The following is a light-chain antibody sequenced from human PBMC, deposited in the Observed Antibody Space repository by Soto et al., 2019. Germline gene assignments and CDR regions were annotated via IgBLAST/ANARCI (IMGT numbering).Light chain of an antibody. CDR2: LGS. CDR1: QSLLHSNGYNY. V-gene: IGKV2-28*01. CDR3: MQALQTPPWT. J-gene: IGKJ1*01. Sequence: DIVMTQSPLSLPVTPGEPASISCRSSQSLLHSNGYNYLDWYLQKPGQSPQLLIYLGSNRASGVPDRFSGSGXGTDFTLKISXVXAEDVGVYYCMQALQTPPWTFGQGTKVEIK.